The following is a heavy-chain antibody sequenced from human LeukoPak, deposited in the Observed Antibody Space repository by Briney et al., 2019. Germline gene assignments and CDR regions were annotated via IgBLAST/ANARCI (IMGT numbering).Heavy chain of an antibody. CDR1: GGSISSGGYY. CDR2: IYYSGST. Sequence: SETLSLTCTVSGGSISSGGYYWSWIRQHPGKGLEWIGYIYYSGSTYYNPSLKSRVTISVDTSKNQFSLKLSSVTAADTAVYYCARAVTTGLDSSGVNFDYRGQGTLVTVSS. CDR3: ARAVTTGLDSSGVNFDY. V-gene: IGHV4-31*03. D-gene: IGHD3-22*01. J-gene: IGHJ4*02.